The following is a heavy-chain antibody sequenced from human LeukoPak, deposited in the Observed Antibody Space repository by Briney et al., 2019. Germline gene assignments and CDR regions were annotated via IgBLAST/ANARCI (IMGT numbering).Heavy chain of an antibody. Sequence: GGSLRLSCAASGFTFSSYAMSWVRQAPGKGLEWVSVIYSGGSTYYADSVKGRFTISRDNSKNTLYLQMNSLRAEDAAVYYYAREYSSSPTYGMDVWGQGTTVTVSS. CDR2: IYSGGST. CDR1: GFTFSSYA. CDR3: AREYSSSPTYGMDV. J-gene: IGHJ6*02. V-gene: IGHV3-53*01. D-gene: IGHD6-13*01.